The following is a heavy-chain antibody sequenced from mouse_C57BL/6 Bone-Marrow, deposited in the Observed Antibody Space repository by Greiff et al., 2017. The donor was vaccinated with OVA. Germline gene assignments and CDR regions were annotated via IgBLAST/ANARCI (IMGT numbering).Heavy chain of an antibody. Sequence: VQLQQSGAELVRPGASVKLSCTASGFNIKDDYMHWVKQRPEQGLEWIGWIDPENGDTEYASKFQGKATITADTSSNTAYLQLSSLTSEDTAVYYCARSGDYDYWGQGTTLTVSS. V-gene: IGHV14-4*01. CDR3: ARSGDYDY. CDR2: IDPENGDT. CDR1: GFNIKDDY. J-gene: IGHJ2*01. D-gene: IGHD2-4*01.